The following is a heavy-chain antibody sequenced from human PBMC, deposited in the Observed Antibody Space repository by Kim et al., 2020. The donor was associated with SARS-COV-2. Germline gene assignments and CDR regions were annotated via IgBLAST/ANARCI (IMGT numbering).Heavy chain of an antibody. Sequence: GGSLRLSCAASGFTFSGYWMTWYRQAPGRGLEWVANMNQDGSGKYYVDSVKGRFTISRDNAKNSLYLQMNSLRAEDTAVYYCARDDREATSDCWGQGTLVILSS. CDR1: GFTFSGYW. CDR3: ARDDREATSDC. CDR2: MNQDGSGK. V-gene: IGHV3-7*01. D-gene: IGHD5-12*01. J-gene: IGHJ4*02.